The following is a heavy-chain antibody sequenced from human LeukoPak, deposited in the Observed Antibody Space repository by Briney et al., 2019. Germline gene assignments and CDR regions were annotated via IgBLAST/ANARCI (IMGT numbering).Heavy chain of an antibody. CDR1: GFTFNIYA. Sequence: QPGGSLRLSCAASGFTFNIYAMTWVRQDPGKGLEWVSAIGGSGDRTYYADSVKGRFTISRDNSKNTLYLQMSSLRAEDTAVYYCAKDRTQQPYGIFDYWGQGTLVTVSS. J-gene: IGHJ4*02. CDR2: IGGSGDRT. D-gene: IGHD6-13*01. CDR3: AKDRTQQPYGIFDY. V-gene: IGHV3-23*01.